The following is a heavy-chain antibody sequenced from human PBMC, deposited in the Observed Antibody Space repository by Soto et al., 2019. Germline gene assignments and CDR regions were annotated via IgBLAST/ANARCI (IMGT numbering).Heavy chain of an antibody. V-gene: IGHV3-21*01. CDR2: ISSSSSYI. D-gene: IGHD2-2*01. CDR1: GFTFSSYS. J-gene: IGHJ3*02. Sequence: PWGSLRLSCAASGFTFSSYSMNWVRQAPGKGLEWVSSISSSSSYIYYADSVKGRFTISRDNAKNSLYLQMNSLRAEDTAVYYCARDRDIVVVPAAPRDAFDIWGQGTMVTVSS. CDR3: ARDRDIVVVPAAPRDAFDI.